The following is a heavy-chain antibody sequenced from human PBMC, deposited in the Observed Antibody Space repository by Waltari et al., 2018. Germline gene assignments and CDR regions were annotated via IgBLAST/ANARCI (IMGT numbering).Heavy chain of an antibody. Sequence: VLLVESGGGLVQPGGPLGLPCAACGYTFDDVAMHWVRQVTGKGLEWVSSITWNSNSMQYADSVKGRFTISRDNAKNSLFLRMNSLRREDTALYYCVKAKTAVTNFQHWGQGTLVTVSS. J-gene: IGHJ1*01. D-gene: IGHD4-4*01. V-gene: IGHV3-9*01. CDR2: ITWNSNSM. CDR3: VKAKTAVTNFQH. CDR1: GYTFDDVA.